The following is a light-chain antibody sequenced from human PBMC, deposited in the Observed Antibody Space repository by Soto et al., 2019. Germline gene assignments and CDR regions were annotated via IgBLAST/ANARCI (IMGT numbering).Light chain of an antibody. J-gene: IGKJ1*01. Sequence: IVMTQSPATLSVSPGERATLSCRASQSVSSNLAWYQQKPGQAPRLLIYGASTRATGIPARFSGSGSGTDITLTISSLQSEDFAFYYCQQYNNWLRTFGQGTKVEIK. CDR3: QQYNNWLRT. CDR2: GAS. V-gene: IGKV3-15*01. CDR1: QSVSSN.